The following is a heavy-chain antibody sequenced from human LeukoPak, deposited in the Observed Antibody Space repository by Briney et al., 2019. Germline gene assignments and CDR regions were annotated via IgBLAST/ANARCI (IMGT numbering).Heavy chain of an antibody. Sequence: PGGSLRLSCAASGFTFSTYTMNWVRQAPGKGLEWVSSISSSSSYMYYADSVKGRFTISRDNAKSSLYLQMNSLTAEDTAVYYCAREGYCTSTSCYTTGDAFDIWGQGTMVTVSS. V-gene: IGHV3-21*01. CDR3: AREGYCTSTSCYTTGDAFDI. CDR1: GFTFSTYT. D-gene: IGHD2-2*02. CDR2: ISSSSSYM. J-gene: IGHJ3*02.